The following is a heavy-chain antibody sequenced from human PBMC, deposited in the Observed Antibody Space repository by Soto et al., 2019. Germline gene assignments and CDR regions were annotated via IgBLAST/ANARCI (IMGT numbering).Heavy chain of an antibody. J-gene: IGHJ4*02. CDR2: IRGYNGDT. CDR3: ARVGSSSSPIDF. D-gene: IGHD6-6*01. V-gene: IGHV1-18*01. Sequence: QVLLVQSGAEVKKPGASVKVSCKASGYTFTIYDINWVRQAPGQGLEWLGWIRGYNGDTNYTQSLQGRVTLTTDTSTNTAYMELRSLKSDDTAIYCCARVGSSSSPIDFWGQGTLVTVSS. CDR1: GYTFTIYD.